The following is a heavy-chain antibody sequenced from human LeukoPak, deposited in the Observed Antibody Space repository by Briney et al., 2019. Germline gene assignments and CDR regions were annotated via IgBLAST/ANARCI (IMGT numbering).Heavy chain of an antibody. CDR1: GFSFSSYG. Sequence: GGSLRLSCAASGFSFSSYGMHWVRQAPGKGLEWVAVISNDGSIIKYGDSVKGRFTISRDNSKNTLYLQMNSLRAEDTAVYYCAKDIAAAGPMDVWGQGTTVTVSS. CDR2: ISNDGSII. D-gene: IGHD6-13*01. CDR3: AKDIAAAGPMDV. J-gene: IGHJ6*02. V-gene: IGHV3-30*18.